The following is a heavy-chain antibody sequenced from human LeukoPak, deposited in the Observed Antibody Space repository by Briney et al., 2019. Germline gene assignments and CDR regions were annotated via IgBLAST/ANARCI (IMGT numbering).Heavy chain of an antibody. CDR3: AKGDNFWSGYSPLSDY. J-gene: IGHJ4*02. Sequence: GGSLRLSCAASGFTFSTYDMSWVRQAPGKGLEWVSTISGGGGSTYYADSVKGRFTISRDNSKNTLYLQMNSLRAEDTAVYYCAKGDNFWSGYSPLSDYWGQGTLVTVSS. CDR2: ISGGGGST. CDR1: GFTFSTYD. D-gene: IGHD3-3*01. V-gene: IGHV3-23*01.